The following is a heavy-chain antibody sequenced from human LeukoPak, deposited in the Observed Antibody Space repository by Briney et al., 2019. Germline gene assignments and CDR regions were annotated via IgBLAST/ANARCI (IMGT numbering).Heavy chain of an antibody. CDR3: AKGGPYGGTSQGGFDS. V-gene: IGHV3-23*01. CDR1: GFTFSTYV. CDR2: ISYSGTST. D-gene: IGHD4-23*01. J-gene: IGHJ4*02. Sequence: GGSLRLSCAASGFTFSTYVMTWVRQAPGRGLEWVSGISYSGTSTYYADSAKGRFTISRDNSQNTLYLQMNNVRAEDTAVYYCAKGGPYGGTSQGGFDSWGQGTLVSVSS.